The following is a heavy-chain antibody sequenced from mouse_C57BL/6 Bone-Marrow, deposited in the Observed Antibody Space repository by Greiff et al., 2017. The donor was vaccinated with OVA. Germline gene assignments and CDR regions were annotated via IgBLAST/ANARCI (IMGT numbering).Heavy chain of an antibody. CDR3: ARDRGSNYPVDY. D-gene: IGHD2-5*01. V-gene: IGHV5-4*01. J-gene: IGHJ4*01. CDR1: GFTFSSYA. CDR2: ISDGGSYT. Sequence: EVQRVESGGGLVKPGGSLKLSCAASGFTFSSYAMSWVRQTPEKRLEWVATISDGGSYTYYPDNVKGRFTISRDNAKNNLYLQMSHLKSEDTARYYCARDRGSNYPVDYWGQGTSVTVSS.